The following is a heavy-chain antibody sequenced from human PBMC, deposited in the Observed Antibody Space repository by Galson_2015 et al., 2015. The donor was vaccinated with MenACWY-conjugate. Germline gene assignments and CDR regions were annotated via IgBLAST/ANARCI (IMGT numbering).Heavy chain of an antibody. CDR3: ATFPARVGGAFYVDY. Sequence: SVKVSCKVSGYILSELAIHWVRQAPGKGLEWMGGLDPEDGETFYARQFQGRVTMTEDTSRHTAYMQLSGLRYEDTAVYFCATFPARVGGAFYVDYWGQGTLVT. CDR1: GYILSELA. V-gene: IGHV1-24*01. CDR2: LDPEDGET. J-gene: IGHJ4*02. D-gene: IGHD3-10*01.